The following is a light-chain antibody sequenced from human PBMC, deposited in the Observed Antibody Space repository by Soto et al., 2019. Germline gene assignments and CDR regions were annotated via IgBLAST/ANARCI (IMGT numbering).Light chain of an antibody. V-gene: IGLV2-23*01. Sequence: QSALTQPASVSGSPGQSITISCTGTSSNVGSYNRVSWYEHHPGKAPKLLIFEDNKRPSGISDRFSGSKSGNTASLTISGLQAEDEADYYCCSYAGGYSYVFGTGTKVTVL. CDR1: SSNVGSYNR. CDR3: CSYAGGYSYV. J-gene: IGLJ1*01. CDR2: EDN.